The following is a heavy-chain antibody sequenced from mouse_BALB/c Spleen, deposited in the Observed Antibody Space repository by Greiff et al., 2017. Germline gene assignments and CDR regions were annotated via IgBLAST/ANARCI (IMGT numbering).Heavy chain of an antibody. D-gene: IGHD1-1*01. CDR2: ISSGGSYT. J-gene: IGHJ2*01. CDR3: ARSPYYGSSSPYFDY. Sequence: EVQGVESGGGLVKPGGSLKLSCAASGFAFSSYDMSWVRQTPEKRLEWVAEISSGGSYTYYPDTVTGRFTISRDNAKNTLYLEMSSLRSEDTAMYYCARSPYYGSSSPYFDYWGQGTTLTVSS. CDR1: GFAFSSYD. V-gene: IGHV5-9-4*01.